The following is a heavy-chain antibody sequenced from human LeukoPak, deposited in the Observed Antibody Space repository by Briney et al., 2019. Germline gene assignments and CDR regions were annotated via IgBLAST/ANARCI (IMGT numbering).Heavy chain of an antibody. CDR2: IYYSGST. D-gene: IGHD2-2*01. CDR1: GGSISIYH. CDR3: ARAVPADPIDY. V-gene: IGHV4-39*01. J-gene: IGHJ4*02. Sequence: SETLSLTCTVSGGSISIYHWSWIRQPPGKGLEWIGSIYYSGSTYYNPSLKSRVTISVDTSKNQFSLKLSSVTAADTAVYYCARAVPADPIDYWGQGTLVTVSS.